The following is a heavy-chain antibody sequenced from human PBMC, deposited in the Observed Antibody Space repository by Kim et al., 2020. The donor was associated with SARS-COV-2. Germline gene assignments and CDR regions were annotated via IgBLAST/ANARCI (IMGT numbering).Heavy chain of an antibody. CDR1: GGSFSSYY. CDR2: INHSGNT. Sequence: SETLSFTCAVYGGSFSSYYWSWIRQPPGKGLEWIGEINHSGNTNYNPSLKSRVTLSIDTSNNQFFLKVTSVTAADTAVYYCARNDFLTGYPPDYWGQGTQVIVSS. V-gene: IGHV4-34*01. J-gene: IGHJ4*02. CDR3: ARNDFLTGYPPDY. D-gene: IGHD3-9*01.